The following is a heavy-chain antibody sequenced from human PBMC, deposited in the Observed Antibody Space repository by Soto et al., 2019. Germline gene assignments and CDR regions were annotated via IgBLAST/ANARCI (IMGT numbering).Heavy chain of an antibody. D-gene: IGHD2-15*01. CDR3: AKGDCSGGRCYRGFDY. CDR2: VSASGSIT. CDR1: GLTFSSSD. J-gene: IGHJ4*02. Sequence: GGSLRLSFAASGLTFSSSDMNWVRKAPEKGLEWVSGVSASGSITSYADSAKGRFTISIDNAKNTVFLQMTGLRAEDTAVYFCAKGDCSGGRCYRGFDYWGQGNLVTVSS. V-gene: IGHV3-23*01.